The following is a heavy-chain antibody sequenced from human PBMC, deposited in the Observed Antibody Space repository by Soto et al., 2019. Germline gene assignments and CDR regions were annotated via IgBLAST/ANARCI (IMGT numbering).Heavy chain of an antibody. D-gene: IGHD6-13*01. CDR2: IKSKTDGRTT. Sequence: GGSLRLSCAASGFTFSNAWMNWVRQAPGKGLEWVGRIKSKTDGRTTDYAAPVKGRFTISRDDSKNTLYLQMNSLKTEDTAVYYCTTEQLEYSSRLYGMDVWGQGTTVTVSS. CDR1: GFTFSNAW. J-gene: IGHJ6*02. CDR3: TTEQLEYSSRLYGMDV. V-gene: IGHV3-15*07.